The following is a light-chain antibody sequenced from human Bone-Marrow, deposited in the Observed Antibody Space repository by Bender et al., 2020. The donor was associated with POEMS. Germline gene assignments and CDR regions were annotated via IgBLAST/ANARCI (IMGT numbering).Light chain of an antibody. J-gene: IGLJ3*02. CDR1: SRDVGTYPL. CDR2: EDN. V-gene: IGLV2-23*01. Sequence: QSALTQPASVSGSPGQSVTISCTGTSRDVGTYPLVSWYQQHPGKAPKLMIYEDNTRPSGVSNRLSGSKSGNTASLTISRLQPEDEAKYFCCSYAGGSTWVFGGGTDLTVL. CDR3: CSYAGGSTWV.